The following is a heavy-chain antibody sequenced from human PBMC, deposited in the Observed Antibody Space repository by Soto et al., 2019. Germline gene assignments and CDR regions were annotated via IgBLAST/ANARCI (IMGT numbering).Heavy chain of an antibody. CDR1: GFSLSTSGVG. CDR3: AHRRGGQWLVSFDS. Sequence: QITLKESGPTLVKPTQTLTLTCTFSGFSLSTSGVGVGWIRQPPGKALEWLALIYWNDDKRYSPSLKSRLTIPKDTSKNQVVLTMTNMDPVDTATYYCAHRRGGQWLVSFDSWGQGTLVTVSS. CDR2: IYWNDDK. D-gene: IGHD6-19*01. V-gene: IGHV2-5*01. J-gene: IGHJ4*02.